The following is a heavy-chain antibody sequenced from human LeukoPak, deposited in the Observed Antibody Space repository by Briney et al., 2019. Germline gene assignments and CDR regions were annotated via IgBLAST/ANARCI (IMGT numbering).Heavy chain of an antibody. CDR1: GFSFSRYW. CDR3: VRNLYYYDSSGYYYY. D-gene: IGHD3-22*01. Sequence: GGSLRLSCAASGFSFSRYWMSWVRQAPGKGLEWVANMKQDGREIFYVESVKGRFTISSDNAKNSLYLQMNSLRAEDTAVYFCVRNLYYYDSSGYYYYWGQGTLVTVSS. J-gene: IGHJ4*02. V-gene: IGHV3-7*01. CDR2: MKQDGREI.